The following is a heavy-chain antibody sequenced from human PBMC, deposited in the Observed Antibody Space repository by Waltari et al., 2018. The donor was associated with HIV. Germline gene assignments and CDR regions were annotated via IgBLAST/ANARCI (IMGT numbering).Heavy chain of an antibody. CDR3: ARGWVATARVLGY. Sequence: QVQLQQWGAGLLKPSETLSLTCAVYGGSFSGYYWSWIRQPPGKGLEWIGEINHSGSTNYNPSLKSRVTISVDTSKNQFSLVLSSVTAADTAVYYCARGWVATARVLGYWGQGTLVTVSS. D-gene: IGHD5-12*01. CDR1: GGSFSGYY. CDR2: INHSGST. V-gene: IGHV4-34*01. J-gene: IGHJ4*02.